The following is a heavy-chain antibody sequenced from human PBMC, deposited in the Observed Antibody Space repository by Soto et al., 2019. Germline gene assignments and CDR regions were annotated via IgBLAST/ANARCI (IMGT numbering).Heavy chain of an antibody. CDR1: GGTFSSYA. Sequence: ASVKVSCKASGGTFSSYAISWVRQAPGQGLEWMGGIIPIFGTANYAQKFQGRVTITADESTSTAYMELSSLRSEDTAVYYCASGDSSGYYSGYYYYYGMDVWGKGTTVTVSS. V-gene: IGHV1-69*13. J-gene: IGHJ6*04. D-gene: IGHD3-22*01. CDR3: ASGDSSGYYSGYYYYYGMDV. CDR2: IIPIFGTA.